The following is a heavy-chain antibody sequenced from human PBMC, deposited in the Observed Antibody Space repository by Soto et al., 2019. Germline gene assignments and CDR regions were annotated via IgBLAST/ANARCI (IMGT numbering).Heavy chain of an antibody. J-gene: IGHJ4*02. CDR3: TRRGGSYSCGY. V-gene: IGHV3-73*02. CDR1: GFTLSGSA. Sequence: EVQLVESGGGLVQPGESLKLSCAASGFTLSGSAVHWVRQASGKGLEWVGRIRSKTHNYATDYIASVKGRFTMSRDDSHNTAYLQMNALTTDDTAVYYCTRRGGSYSCGYWGQGTLVTVSS. D-gene: IGHD1-26*01. CDR2: IRSKTHNYAT.